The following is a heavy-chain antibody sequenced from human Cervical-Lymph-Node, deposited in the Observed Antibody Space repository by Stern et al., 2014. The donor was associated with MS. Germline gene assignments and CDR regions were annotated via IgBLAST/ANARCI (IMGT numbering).Heavy chain of an antibody. D-gene: IGHD4-17*01. CDR2: FWYEENKT. CDR1: GFTFSYYG. V-gene: IGHV3-33*01. Sequence: VQLVESGGGVVQPGRSLRLACATAGFTFSYYGMAWVRQAPGKGLEGGALFWYEENKTYYTDSVKGRFTISRDTSKNTLYLQMDNLRAEDTAVYYCARDSRDYLNYYGLDVWGQGTTVTVS. J-gene: IGHJ6*02. CDR3: ARDSRDYLNYYGLDV.